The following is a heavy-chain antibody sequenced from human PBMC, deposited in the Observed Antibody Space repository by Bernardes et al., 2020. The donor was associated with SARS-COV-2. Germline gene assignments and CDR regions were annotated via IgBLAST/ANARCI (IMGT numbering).Heavy chain of an antibody. J-gene: IGHJ4*02. CDR1: GFTFSSYA. CDR2: ISGSGGST. Sequence: GGSLRLSCAASGFTFSSYAMSWVRQAPGKGLEWVSAISGSGGSTYYADSVKGRFTISRDNSKNTLYLQMNSLRAEDTAVYYCAKHETRVTATPLDYWGQGTLVTVSS. CDR3: AKHETRVTATPLDY. V-gene: IGHV3-23*01. D-gene: IGHD2-21*02.